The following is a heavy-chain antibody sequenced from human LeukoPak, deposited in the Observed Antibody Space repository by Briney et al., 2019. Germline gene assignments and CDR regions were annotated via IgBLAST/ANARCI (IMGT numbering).Heavy chain of an antibody. V-gene: IGHV3-30*04. D-gene: IGHD6-19*01. CDR3: VRDHSTGGSGWYWDY. CDR2: ISSDGSSK. Sequence: PGGSLRLSCAASGFTFSNYAMHWVRKAPGKGLEWVALISSDGSSKDYVESVKGRFTISRDNSKNTLHLQMNSLRADDTADYYCVRDHSTGGSGWYWDYWGQGTLVTVSS. CDR1: GFTFSNYA. J-gene: IGHJ4*02.